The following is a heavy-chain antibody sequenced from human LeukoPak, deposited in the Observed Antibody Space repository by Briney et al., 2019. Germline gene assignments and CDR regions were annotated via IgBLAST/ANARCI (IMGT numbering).Heavy chain of an antibody. CDR1: GGSISTSSYF. Sequence: PSETLSLTCTVSGGSISTSSYFWGWIRQPPGKGLEWIGSIYYSGITFYHPSLKSRLTISVDTSKNQFSLKLTSVTAADTAVYYCARPLDTTFFNAFDIWGQGTMVTVSS. J-gene: IGHJ3*02. CDR3: ARPLDTTFFNAFDI. V-gene: IGHV4-39*01. D-gene: IGHD2/OR15-2a*01. CDR2: IYYSGIT.